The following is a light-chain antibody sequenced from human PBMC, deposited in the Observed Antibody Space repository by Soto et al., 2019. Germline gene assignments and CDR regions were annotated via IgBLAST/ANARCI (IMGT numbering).Light chain of an antibody. V-gene: IGKV3-11*01. CDR3: QHRSNWPPEVT. Sequence: EIVLTQSPDTLSLSPGERATLSCRASQSVGSSLAWYQQKPGLAPRLLIYDTSSRATGIPARFSGSGSGTDFTLTISSLEPEDFAVYYCQHRSNWPPEVTFGPGTKVDIK. CDR2: DTS. CDR1: QSVGSS. J-gene: IGKJ3*01.